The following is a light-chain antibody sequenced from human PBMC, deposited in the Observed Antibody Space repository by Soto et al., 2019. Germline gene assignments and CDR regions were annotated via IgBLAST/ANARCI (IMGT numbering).Light chain of an antibody. Sequence: QSVLNKPASVSGSPGQSITISCDGSSNDIGAYNFVSWYQHFPGKAPKLVIYEVSSRPSGVSYRFSGSKSGNTASLTISGLQAEDESHYYCSSSTSSDTLIFGGGTK. J-gene: IGLJ2*01. CDR1: SNDIGAYNF. CDR3: SSSTSSDTLI. CDR2: EVS. V-gene: IGLV2-14*01.